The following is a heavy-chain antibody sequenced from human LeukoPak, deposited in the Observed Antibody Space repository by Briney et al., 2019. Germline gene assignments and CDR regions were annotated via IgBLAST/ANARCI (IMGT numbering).Heavy chain of an antibody. Sequence: GGSLRLSCAASGLTFSSYSLNWVRRAPGKGWGGVSSISSSSSYIYYADSVKGRFTISRDNAKNSLYLQMNSLRAEDTAVYYCARETGYSNEGDYWGQGTLVTVSS. CDR2: ISSSSSYI. CDR3: ARETGYSNEGDY. D-gene: IGHD4-11*01. J-gene: IGHJ4*02. CDR1: GLTFSSYS. V-gene: IGHV3-21*01.